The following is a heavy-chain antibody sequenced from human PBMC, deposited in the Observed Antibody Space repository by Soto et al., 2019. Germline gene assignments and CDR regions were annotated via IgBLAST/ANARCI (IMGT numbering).Heavy chain of an antibody. CDR1: GFTFSSYA. CDR2: ISYDGSNK. D-gene: IGHD6-13*01. Sequence: QVQLVESGGGVVQPGRSLRLSCAASGFTFSSYAMHWVRQAPGKGLEWVAVISYDGSNKYYADSVKGRFTISRDNSKNTLYLQMNSLRAEDTAVYYCARDLSHSSSWNDYWGPGTLVTVSS. J-gene: IGHJ4*02. V-gene: IGHV3-30-3*01. CDR3: ARDLSHSSSWNDY.